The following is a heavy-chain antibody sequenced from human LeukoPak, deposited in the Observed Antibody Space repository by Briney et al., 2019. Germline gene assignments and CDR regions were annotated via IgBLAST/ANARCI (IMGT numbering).Heavy chain of an antibody. Sequence: SGPTLVNPTQTLTLTCTFSGFSIDSDGVGVGWIRQPPGKALEWLAFIYWDGDRRYSPSLKSRLTITKDTSKDHVLLTMTNMAPGDTATYFCVHRPALGGSLFNAFDYWGQGTLVTVSS. V-gene: IGHV2-5*02. D-gene: IGHD3-10*01. CDR3: VHRPALGGSLFNAFDY. J-gene: IGHJ4*02. CDR2: IYWDGDR. CDR1: GFSIDSDGVG.